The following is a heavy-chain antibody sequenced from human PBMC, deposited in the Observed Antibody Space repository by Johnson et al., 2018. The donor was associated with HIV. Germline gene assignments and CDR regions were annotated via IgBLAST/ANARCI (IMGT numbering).Heavy chain of an antibody. CDR1: GFTVTTKY. Sequence: VQLLESGGGLVQPGGSLRLSCAASGFTVTTKYMSWVRQAPGKGLEWVSVIYSGGSTYHADSVKGRFTISRDNSKNTLYLQMNSLRVEDTAVYYCASEVRGVLDIWGQGTMVTVSS. V-gene: IGHV3-66*01. D-gene: IGHD3-10*01. CDR3: ASEVRGVLDI. J-gene: IGHJ3*02. CDR2: IYSGGST.